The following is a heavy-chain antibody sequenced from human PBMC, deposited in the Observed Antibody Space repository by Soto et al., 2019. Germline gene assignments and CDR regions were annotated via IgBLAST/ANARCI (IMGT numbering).Heavy chain of an antibody. V-gene: IGHV3-30*18. CDR2: ISYDGSNK. CDR1: GFTFSSYG. Sequence: QVQLVESGGGVVQPGRSLRLSCAASGFTFSSYGMHWVRQAPGKGLEWVAVISYDGSNKYYADSVKGRFTISRDNSKNTLYVQMSSLRPEDTTVYYCVKTSGSYSIDYWGQGTLVTVS. CDR3: VKTSGSYSIDY. J-gene: IGHJ4*02. D-gene: IGHD1-26*01.